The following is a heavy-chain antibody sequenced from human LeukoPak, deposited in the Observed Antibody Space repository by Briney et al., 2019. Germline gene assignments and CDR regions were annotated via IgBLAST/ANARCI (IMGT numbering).Heavy chain of an antibody. CDR2: IYYSGST. CDR3: ARVRTHYGDYAFFDY. V-gene: IGHV4-59*01. Sequence: SETLSLTCTVSGGSISSYYWSWLRQPPGKGLEWMGYIYYSGSTNYNPSLKSRVTISVDTSKNQFSLKLSSVTAADTAVYYCARVRTHYGDYAFFDYWGQGTLVTVSS. D-gene: IGHD4-17*01. CDR1: GGSISSYY. J-gene: IGHJ4*02.